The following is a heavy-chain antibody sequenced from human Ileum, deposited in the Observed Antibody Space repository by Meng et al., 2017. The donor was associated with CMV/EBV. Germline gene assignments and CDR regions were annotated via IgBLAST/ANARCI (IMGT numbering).Heavy chain of an antibody. CDR1: GFTFSSYG. D-gene: IGHD3-16*01. V-gene: IGHV3-33*03. CDR3: AKSTQSKTDYWE. J-gene: IGHJ4*02. CDR2: IWYDGSNK. Sequence: GESLKISCAASGFTFSSYGMHWVRQAPGKGLEWVAVIWYDGSNKYYADSVKGRFTISRDNANNILYLQMNSLTNEDTAVYYCAKSTQSKTDYWEWGQGTLVTVSS.